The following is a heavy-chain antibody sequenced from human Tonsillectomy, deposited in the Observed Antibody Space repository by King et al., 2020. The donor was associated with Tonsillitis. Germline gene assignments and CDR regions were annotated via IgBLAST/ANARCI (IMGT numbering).Heavy chain of an antibody. CDR1: GYSFTTYW. Sequence: QLVQSGAEVKKPGESLKISCKGSGYSFTTYWIGWVRQMPGKGLEWRGIIYPGDSDTRYSPSFQGQVTISADKSISTAYLQWRSLRASDTAMYYCARRPGMGRIGPAGAFDIWGQGTMVTVSS. J-gene: IGHJ3*02. V-gene: IGHV5-51*01. CDR2: IYPGDSDT. D-gene: IGHD6-13*01. CDR3: ARRPGMGRIGPAGAFDI.